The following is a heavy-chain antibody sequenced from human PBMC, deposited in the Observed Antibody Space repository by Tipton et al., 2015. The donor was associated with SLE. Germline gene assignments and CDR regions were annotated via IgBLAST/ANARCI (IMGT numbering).Heavy chain of an antibody. CDR2: IYHSGST. V-gene: IGHV4-4*02. D-gene: IGHD5/OR15-5a*01. CDR3: ARGPLLDL. CDR1: GGSISSTNW. J-gene: IGHJ2*01. Sequence: TLSLTCAVSGGSISSTNWWSWVRQPPGKGLEWIGEIYHSGSTNYNPSLKGRVTISVDTSKNQFSLKLSSVTAADTAVYYCARGPLLDLWGRGTLVTASS.